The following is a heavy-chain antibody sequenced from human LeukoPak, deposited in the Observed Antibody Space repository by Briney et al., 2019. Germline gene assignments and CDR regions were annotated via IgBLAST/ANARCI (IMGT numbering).Heavy chain of an antibody. CDR2: IKQDGSEK. J-gene: IGHJ3*02. Sequence: PGGSLRLSCAASGFTFSSYAMSWVRQAPGKGLEWVANIKQDGSEKYYVDSVKGRFTISRDNAKNSLYLQMNSLRAEDTAVYYCARDLLGHAFDIWGQGTMVTVSS. V-gene: IGHV3-7*01. CDR3: ARDLLGHAFDI. CDR1: GFTFSSYA.